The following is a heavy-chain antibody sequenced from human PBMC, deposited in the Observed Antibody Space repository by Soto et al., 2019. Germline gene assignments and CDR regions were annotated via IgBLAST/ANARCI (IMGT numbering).Heavy chain of an antibody. CDR1: GGSISSGDYY. V-gene: IGHV4-30-2*01. Sequence: PSETLSLTCTVSGGSISSGDYYWSWIRQPPGKGLEWIGYIYHSGSPYYNPSLKSRVTISVDRSKNQFSLKLSSVTAADTAVYYCARGPSGYVNGMDVWGQGTTVTVSS. D-gene: IGHD5-12*01. CDR2: IYHSGSP. J-gene: IGHJ6*02. CDR3: ARGPSGYVNGMDV.